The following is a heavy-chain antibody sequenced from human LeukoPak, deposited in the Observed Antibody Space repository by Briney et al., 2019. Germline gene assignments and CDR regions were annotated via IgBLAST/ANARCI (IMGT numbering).Heavy chain of an antibody. Sequence: ASVKVSCKASGYTFTSYYMHWVRQAPGQGLEWMGIINPSGGSTSYAQKFQGRVTMTRDTSTSTVYMELSSPRSEDTAVYYCARGLGVGAHLGNWFDPWGQGTLVTVSS. J-gene: IGHJ5*02. D-gene: IGHD1-26*01. CDR1: GYTFTSYY. CDR2: INPSGGST. V-gene: IGHV1-46*01. CDR3: ARGLGVGAHLGNWFDP.